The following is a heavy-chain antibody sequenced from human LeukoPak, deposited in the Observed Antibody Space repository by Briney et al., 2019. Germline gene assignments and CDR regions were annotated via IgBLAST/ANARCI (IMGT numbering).Heavy chain of an antibody. CDR2: ISWNSGSI. CDR1: GFTFDDYA. V-gene: IGHV3-9*01. J-gene: IGHJ4*02. D-gene: IGHD6-13*01. Sequence: GGSLRLSCAASGFTFDDYATHWFRQAPGKGLEWVSGISWNSGSIGYADSVKGRFTISRDNAKDSLYLQMNSLRAEDTALYYCAKDIRYSSSWTGDYWGQGTLVTVSS. CDR3: AKDIRYSSSWTGDY.